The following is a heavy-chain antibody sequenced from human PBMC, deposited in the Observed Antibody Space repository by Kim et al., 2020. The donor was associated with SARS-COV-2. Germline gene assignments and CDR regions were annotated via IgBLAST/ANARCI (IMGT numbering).Heavy chain of an antibody. J-gene: IGHJ6*02. D-gene: IGHD5-12*01. V-gene: IGHV4-34*01. Sequence: SETLSLTCAVYGGSFSGYYWSWIRQPPGKGLEWIGEINHSGSTNYNPSLKSRVTISVDTSKNQFSLKLSSVTAADTAVYYCASVEMATIYGMDVWGQGTTVTVSS. CDR1: GGSFSGYY. CDR2: INHSGST. CDR3: ASVEMATIYGMDV.